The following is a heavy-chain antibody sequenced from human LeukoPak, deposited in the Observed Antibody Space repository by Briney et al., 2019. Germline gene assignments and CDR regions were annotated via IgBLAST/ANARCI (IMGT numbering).Heavy chain of an antibody. CDR2: ISSSSGYI. J-gene: IGHJ4*02. D-gene: IGHD6-19*01. V-gene: IGHV3-21*01. Sequence: GGSLRLACAVSEFSSRGYAMSWVRQAPGKGLEWVSSISSSSGYIYYADSVKGRFTISRDNAKNSLYLQMNSLRAEDTAVYYCARVISVAGYDYWGQGTLVTVSS. CDR3: ARVISVAGYDY. CDR1: EFSSRGYA.